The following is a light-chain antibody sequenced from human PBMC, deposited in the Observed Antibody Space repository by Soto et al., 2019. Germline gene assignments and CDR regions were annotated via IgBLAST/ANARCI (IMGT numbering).Light chain of an antibody. V-gene: IGKV1-33*01. Sequence: DIQMTQSPSSLSASVGDRVTITCQASQDISNYLNWYQQKPGKAPKLLIYDASNLETGVPSRLSGSGSGTDFTFTISSLKPEDIATYYCQQYDNLPPYTFGQGTKLEIK. CDR3: QQYDNLPPYT. J-gene: IGKJ2*01. CDR2: DAS. CDR1: QDISNY.